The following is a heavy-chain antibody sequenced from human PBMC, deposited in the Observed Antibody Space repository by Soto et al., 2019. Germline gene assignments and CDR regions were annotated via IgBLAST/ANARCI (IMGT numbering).Heavy chain of an antibody. CDR2: IIPIHGIA. J-gene: IGHJ4*02. CDR1: GGTFSSYT. D-gene: IGHD3-3*01. V-gene: IGHV1-69*02. CDR3: ASSYDFWGDTSPYYFDY. Sequence: QVQLVQSGAEVKKPGSSVKVSCKASGGTFSSYTISWVRQAPGQGLEWMGRIIPIHGIANYAQKFQGRVTITGDKSTSPADMELSSLRSEDTAVYYCASSYDFWGDTSPYYFDYWGQGTLVTVSS.